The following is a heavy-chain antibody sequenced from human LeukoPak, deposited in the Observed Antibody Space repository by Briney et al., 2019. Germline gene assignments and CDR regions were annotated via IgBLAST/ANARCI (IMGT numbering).Heavy chain of an antibody. CDR1: GLTFSSHW. D-gene: IGHD3-22*01. CDR3: TKYYYDSSGSLYFDY. V-gene: IGHV3-15*07. Sequence: GGSLRLSCAASGLTFSSHWMHWVRQAPGKGLEWVGRIKRKTDGGTTDYAAPVKGRFTISRDDSKNTLYLQMNSLKTEDTAVYYCTKYYYDSSGSLYFDYWGQGTLVTVSS. J-gene: IGHJ4*02. CDR2: IKRKTDGGTT.